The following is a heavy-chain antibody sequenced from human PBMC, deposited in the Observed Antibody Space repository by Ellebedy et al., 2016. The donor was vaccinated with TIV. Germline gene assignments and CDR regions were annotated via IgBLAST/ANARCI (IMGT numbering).Heavy chain of an antibody. J-gene: IGHJ4*02. CDR3: ARDKEHAHGRSFGS. CDR2: IYYNENT. V-gene: IGHV4-59*01. Sequence: MPSETLSLTCTVSGGSISTNYWSWIRQPPGKGLEWIGYIYYNENTNYNPSLNRRVTISVDKSKNQFSLTLSDVTAADTAVYVCARDKEHAHGRSFGSWGQGTLVTVSS. CDR1: GGSISTNY. D-gene: IGHD1/OR15-1a*01.